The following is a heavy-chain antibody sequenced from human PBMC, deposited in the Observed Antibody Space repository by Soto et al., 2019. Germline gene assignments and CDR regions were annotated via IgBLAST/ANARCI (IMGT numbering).Heavy chain of an antibody. Sequence: GGSLRLSCAASGFTFSDYWMSWVRQAPGKGLEWVANIKKDGTEKLYVDSVKGRFTISRDNTKNSVYLQVNNLKVEDTAVYYCARVGYYYDSVGYYSWGQGTRVTVYS. D-gene: IGHD3-22*01. J-gene: IGHJ4*02. CDR3: ARVGYYYDSVGYYS. CDR2: IKKDGTEK. V-gene: IGHV3-7*03. CDR1: GFTFSDYW.